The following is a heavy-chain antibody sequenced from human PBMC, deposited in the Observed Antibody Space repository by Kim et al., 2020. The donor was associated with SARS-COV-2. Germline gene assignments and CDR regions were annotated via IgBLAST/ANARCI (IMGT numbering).Heavy chain of an antibody. CDR3: ARDLMYYYGMDV. CDR2: I. J-gene: IGHJ6*02. V-gene: IGHV3-21*01. D-gene: IGHD2-8*01. Sequence: IDYADTVKCRFTISRDNAKNSLYLQMNSLRAEDTAVYYCARDLMYYYGMDVWGQGTTVTVSS.